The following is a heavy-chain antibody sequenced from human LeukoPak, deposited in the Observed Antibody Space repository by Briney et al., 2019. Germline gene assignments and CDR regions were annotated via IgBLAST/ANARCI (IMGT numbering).Heavy chain of an antibody. Sequence: PGGSLRLSCAASGFTFSSYSMNWVRQAPGKGLEWVSSISSSSSYIYYADSVKGRFTISRDNAKNSLYLQMNSLRAEDTAVYYCARDFPEYSSSWYGPYYYYMDVWGKGTTVTVSS. CDR1: GFTFSSYS. CDR3: ARDFPEYSSSWYGPYYYYMDV. D-gene: IGHD6-13*01. V-gene: IGHV3-21*01. J-gene: IGHJ6*03. CDR2: ISSSSSYI.